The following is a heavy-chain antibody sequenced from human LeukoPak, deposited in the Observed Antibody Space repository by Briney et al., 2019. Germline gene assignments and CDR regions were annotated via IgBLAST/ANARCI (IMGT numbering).Heavy chain of an antibody. D-gene: IGHD3-3*01. CDR2: INHSGST. CDR3: AEGPAVGVVTPFDY. CDR1: GGSFSGYY. V-gene: IGHV4-34*01. J-gene: IGHJ4*02. Sequence: PSETLSLTCAVYGGSFSGYYWSWIRQPPGKGLEWIGEINHSGSTNYNPSLKSRVTISVDTSKNQFSLKLSSVTAADTAVYYCAEGPAVGVVTPFDYWGQGTLVTVSS.